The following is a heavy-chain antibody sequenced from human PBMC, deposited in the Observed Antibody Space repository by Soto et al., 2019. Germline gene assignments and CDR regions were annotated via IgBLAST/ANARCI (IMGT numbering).Heavy chain of an antibody. D-gene: IGHD2-15*01. V-gene: IGHV3-11*01. J-gene: IGHJ4*02. CDR2: ISTSGDTI. Sequence: QVQLVESGGGLVKPGGSLRLSCAASGFTFSDHYMTWIRQAPGKGLEWLSYISTSGDTIYYADSVKGRFTISRDNARNSLYLQMNSRRAEDTAVYYCARELGYCSGGRCYAANDYWGQGTLVTVSS. CDR3: ARELGYCSGGRCYAANDY. CDR1: GFTFSDHY.